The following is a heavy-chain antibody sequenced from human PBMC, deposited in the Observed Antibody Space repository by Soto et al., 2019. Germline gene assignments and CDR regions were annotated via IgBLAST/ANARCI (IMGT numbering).Heavy chain of an antibody. CDR2: ISSSTSYI. J-gene: IGHJ6*03. V-gene: IGHV3-21*01. CDR1: GFTFSSYS. D-gene: IGHD2-15*01. CDR3: ARDGSGYDYMDV. Sequence: PGGSLRLSCAASGFTFSSYSMNWVRQAPGKGLEWVSSISSSTSYIYYADSVKGRFTISRDNAKNSLYLQMNSLRAEDTAVYYCARDGSGYDYMDVWGKGTTVTVSS.